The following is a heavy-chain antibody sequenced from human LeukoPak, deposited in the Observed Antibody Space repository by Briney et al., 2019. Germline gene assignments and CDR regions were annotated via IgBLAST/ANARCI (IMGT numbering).Heavy chain of an antibody. J-gene: IGHJ5*02. CDR2: INHSGST. CDR3: ARQRQYSSSWYNWFDP. Sequence: SETLSLTCAVYGGSFSGYYWSWIRQPPGKGLEWIGEINHSGSTNYNPSLKSRVTISVDTSKNQFSLKLSSVTAADTAVYYCARQRQYSSSWYNWFDPWGQGTLVTVSS. D-gene: IGHD6-13*01. CDR1: GGSFSGYY. V-gene: IGHV4-34*01.